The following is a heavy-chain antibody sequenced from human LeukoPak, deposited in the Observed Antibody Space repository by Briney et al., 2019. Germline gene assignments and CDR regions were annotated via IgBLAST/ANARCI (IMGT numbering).Heavy chain of an antibody. CDR3: ARGVIREDYYYMDV. J-gene: IGHJ6*03. CDR1: GYTFTSYD. D-gene: IGHD3-10*01. CDR2: MNPNSGNT. Sequence: WASVKVSCKASGYTFTSYDINWARQATGQGLEWMGWMNPNSGNTGYAQKFQGRVTITRNTSISTAYMELSSLRSEDTAVYYCARGVIREDYYYMDVWGKGTTVTVSS. V-gene: IGHV1-8*03.